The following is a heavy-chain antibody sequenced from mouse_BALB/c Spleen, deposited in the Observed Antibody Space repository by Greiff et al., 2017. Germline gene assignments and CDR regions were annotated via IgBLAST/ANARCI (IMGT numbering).Heavy chain of an antibody. D-gene: IGHD1-2*01. J-gene: IGHJ4*01. CDR1: GYTFSSYW. CDR2: ILPGSGST. V-gene: IGHV1-9*01. CDR3: ATFTTATDYYAMDY. Sequence: QVQLQQSGAELMKPGASVKISCKATGYTFSSYWIEWVKQRPGHGLEWIGEILPGSGSTNYNEKFKGKATFTADTSSNTAYMQLSSLTSEDSAVNYCATFTTATDYYAMDYWGQGTSVTVSS.